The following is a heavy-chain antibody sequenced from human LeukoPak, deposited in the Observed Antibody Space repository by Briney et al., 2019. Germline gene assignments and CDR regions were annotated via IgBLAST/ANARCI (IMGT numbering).Heavy chain of an antibody. CDR2: IYYSGNT. CDR3: ARRHTGSGRMDV. V-gene: IGHV4-59*08. CDR1: GGSISSDY. Sequence: SETLSLTCTGSGGSISSDYWSWIRQPPGKGLEWIGNIYYSGNTISNPSLKGRVTLSVDRSKNQFSLKVTSATAADTAVYYCARRHTGSGRMDVWGQGTTVTVS. D-gene: IGHD3-10*01. J-gene: IGHJ6*02.